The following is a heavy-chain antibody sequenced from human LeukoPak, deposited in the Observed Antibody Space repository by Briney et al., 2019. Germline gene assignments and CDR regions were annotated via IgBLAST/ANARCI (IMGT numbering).Heavy chain of an antibody. D-gene: IGHD3-22*01. Sequence: SETLSLTCTVSGGSISSYYWSWIRQSPGKGLECIGYIHYTGSTNYNPSLKSRVTISVDTSKNQFSLKLSSVTAADTAVYYCARTVIYYDSSGYYQSVRAFDIWGQGTVVTVSS. CDR2: IHYTGST. J-gene: IGHJ3*02. V-gene: IGHV4-59*01. CDR1: GGSISSYY. CDR3: ARTVIYYDSSGYYQSVRAFDI.